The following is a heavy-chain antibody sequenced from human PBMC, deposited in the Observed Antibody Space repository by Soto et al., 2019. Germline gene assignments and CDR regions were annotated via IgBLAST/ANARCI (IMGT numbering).Heavy chain of an antibody. Sequence: QVQLVESGGGVVQPGRSLRLSCAASGFIFNEYGMHWVRQAPGKGLEWVAGIWYDGSNKYYADSVRGRFTFSRDNSRNTMSLRTNRLRVEDTAMYYCARWGCSGSNCNLNQRSFDLWGQGTLVTVSS. D-gene: IGHD2-15*01. J-gene: IGHJ4*02. CDR2: IWYDGSNK. V-gene: IGHV3-33*01. CDR1: GFIFNEYG. CDR3: ARWGCSGSNCNLNQRSFDL.